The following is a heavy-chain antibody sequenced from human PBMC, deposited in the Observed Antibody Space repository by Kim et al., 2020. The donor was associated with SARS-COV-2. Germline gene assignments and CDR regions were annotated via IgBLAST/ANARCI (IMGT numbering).Heavy chain of an antibody. D-gene: IGHD3-10*01. Sequence: SETLSLTCTVSGGSISSGGYYWSWIRQHPGKGLEWIGYIYYSGSTYYNPSLKSRVTISVDTSKNQFPLKLSSVTAADTAVYYCAIDAPVYYGSGSPVSFDIWGQGTMDTVSS. CDR2: IYYSGST. CDR1: GGSISSGGYY. CDR3: AIDAPVYYGSGSPVSFDI. J-gene: IGHJ3*02. V-gene: IGHV4-31*03.